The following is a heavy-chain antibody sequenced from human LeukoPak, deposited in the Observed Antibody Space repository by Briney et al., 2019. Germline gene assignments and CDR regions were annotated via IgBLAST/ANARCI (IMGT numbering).Heavy chain of an antibody. J-gene: IGHJ6*03. CDR1: GGTFSSYA. CDR3: ARGSGSYYHYYYMDV. D-gene: IGHD1-26*01. Sequence: SVKVSCKASGGTFSSYAISWVRQAPGQGLEWMGWINPNSGGTNYAQKFQGRVTITADESTSTAYMELSSLRSEDTAVYYCARGSGSYYHYYYMDVWGQGTLVTVSS. CDR2: INPNSGGT. V-gene: IGHV1-69*13.